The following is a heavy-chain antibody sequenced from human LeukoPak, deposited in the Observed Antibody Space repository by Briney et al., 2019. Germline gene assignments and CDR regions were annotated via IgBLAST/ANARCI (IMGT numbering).Heavy chain of an antibody. CDR2: IGRHGDT. CDR1: GFTHSNYD. Sequence: PGGSLRLSCAASGFTHSNYDMHWVRQPTGKGLEWVSAIGRHGDTYYAASVKGRFTISREYAKNSLYLQMNSLRVGDTAVYHCARVSLSTSGYDDALEIWGQGTVVTVSS. V-gene: IGHV3-13*04. D-gene: IGHD5-12*01. CDR3: ARVSLSTSGYDDALEI. J-gene: IGHJ3*02.